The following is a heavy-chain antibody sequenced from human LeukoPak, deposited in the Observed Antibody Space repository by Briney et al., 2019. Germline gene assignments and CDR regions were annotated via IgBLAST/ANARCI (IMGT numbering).Heavy chain of an antibody. CDR3: ARRVAVYWYFDL. V-gene: IGHV3-66*01. D-gene: IGHD6-19*01. J-gene: IGHJ2*01. CDR2: IYSGGST. CDR1: GFTFSSYA. Sequence: GGSLRLSCAASGFTFSSYAMSWVRQAPGKGLEWVSVIYSGGSTYYADSVKGRFTISRDNSKNTLYLQMNSLRAEDTAVYYCARRVAVYWYFDLWGRGTLVTVSS.